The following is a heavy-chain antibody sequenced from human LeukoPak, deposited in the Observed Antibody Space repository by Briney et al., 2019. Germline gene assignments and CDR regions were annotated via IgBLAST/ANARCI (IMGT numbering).Heavy chain of an antibody. CDR2: ANTAGNTI. CDR1: GFTFRDYF. Sequence: GGSLRLSCAASGFTFRDYFMSWIRQAPGKGLEWVAYANTAGNTIYYADSMKGRFTISRDNAKNSLYLQMNTLRAEDTAVYYCARATYDSSAVDAFDIWGQGTMVTVSP. CDR3: ARATYDSSAVDAFDI. V-gene: IGHV3-11*01. J-gene: IGHJ3*02. D-gene: IGHD3-22*01.